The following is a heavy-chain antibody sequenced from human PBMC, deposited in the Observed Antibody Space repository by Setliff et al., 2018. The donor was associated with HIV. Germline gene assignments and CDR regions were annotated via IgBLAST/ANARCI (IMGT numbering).Heavy chain of an antibody. CDR2: IYYRGGT. D-gene: IGHD2-15*01. J-gene: IGHJ4*02. CDR1: GASISSYY. CDR3: ARATATWLVDN. V-gene: IGHV4-59*01. Sequence: SETLSLTCNVSGASISSYYWSWIRRPPGKGLEWIGYIYYRGGTNYNPSLKSRLTISVDAAKNQFSLKLSSVTTADTAVYYCARATATWLVDNWGQGTLVTVSS.